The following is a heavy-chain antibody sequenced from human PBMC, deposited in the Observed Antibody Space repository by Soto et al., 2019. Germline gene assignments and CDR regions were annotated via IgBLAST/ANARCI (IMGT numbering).Heavy chain of an antibody. V-gene: IGHV4-30-4*01. J-gene: IGHJ4*02. Sequence: QLQLQESGPGLVKPSQTLSLPCTVSGGSISSCDYYWSWIRQSPGKHLEWIGYIYYSGITYYNTSLKSRVTIPVDTSKNQFSLKRSAVTAADTAVYYCARARPSWELTIDYWGQGTLVTVSS. CDR3: ARARPSWELTIDY. CDR1: GGSISSCDYY. CDR2: IYYSGIT. D-gene: IGHD1-26*01.